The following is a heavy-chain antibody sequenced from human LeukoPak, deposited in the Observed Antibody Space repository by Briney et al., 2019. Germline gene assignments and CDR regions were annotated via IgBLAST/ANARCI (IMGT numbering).Heavy chain of an antibody. J-gene: IGHJ4*02. V-gene: IGHV3-30*04. Sequence: GGSLRLSCAASGFTFSSYAMHWVRQAPGKGLEWVAVISYDGSNKYYADSVKGRFTISRDNSKNTLYLRMNSLRAEDTAVYYCARANYDQYYFDYWGQGTLVTVSS. D-gene: IGHD3-22*01. CDR1: GFTFSSYA. CDR2: ISYDGSNK. CDR3: ARANYDQYYFDY.